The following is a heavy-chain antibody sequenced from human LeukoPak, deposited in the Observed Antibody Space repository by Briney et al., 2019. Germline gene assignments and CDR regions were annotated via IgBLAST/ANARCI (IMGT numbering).Heavy chain of an antibody. D-gene: IGHD3-22*01. CDR1: GFSFSSDA. Sequence: PGGSLRLSCAASGFSFSSDAMSWVRQAPGKGLEWVSAISGSGGSTYYADSVKGRFTISRDNAKNSLYLQMNSLRAEDTAVYYCARDYYYDSSGYYPQYFDYWGQGTLVTVSS. J-gene: IGHJ4*02. CDR2: ISGSGGST. V-gene: IGHV3-23*01. CDR3: ARDYYYDSSGYYPQYFDY.